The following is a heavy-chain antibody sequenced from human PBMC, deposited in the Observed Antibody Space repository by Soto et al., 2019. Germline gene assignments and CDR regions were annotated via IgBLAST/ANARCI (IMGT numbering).Heavy chain of an antibody. CDR2: IYHSGAT. Sequence: QVQLQESGPRLVRPSQTLSLTCTVSGESIDTAGYYWTWIRQRPGRSLEWLGFIYHSGATYYSSSTKSRLSISIDRSQNQFSLKVTSVTAADTAVYFCSRGDYWGQGMLVTVSS. V-gene: IGHV4-31*03. CDR3: SRGDY. J-gene: IGHJ4*02. CDR1: GESIDTAGYY.